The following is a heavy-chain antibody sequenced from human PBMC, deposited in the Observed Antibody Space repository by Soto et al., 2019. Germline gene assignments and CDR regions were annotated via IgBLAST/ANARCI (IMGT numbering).Heavy chain of an antibody. CDR1: GFTFDDFA. CDR2: XXXNSGNK. V-gene: IGHV3-9*01. D-gene: IGHD2-21*01. J-gene: IGHJ4*02. Sequence: EVQLVESGGGLVLPGRSLRLSCAASGFTFDDFALHWVRQAPXXGXXXXXXXXXNSGNKDYADSVKGRFTISRDNAKNSLFLEVDSLKVEDTALYFCARSRAPGCGGGNCYGGLMFDSWGQGTLVTVSS. CDR3: ARSRAPGCGGGNCYGGLMFDS.